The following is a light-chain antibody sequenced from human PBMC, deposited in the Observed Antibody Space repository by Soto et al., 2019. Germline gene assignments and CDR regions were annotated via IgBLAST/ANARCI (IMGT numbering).Light chain of an antibody. CDR1: QSVGTS. Sequence: EIVLTQSPTTLSLSPGERATLSCRASQSVGTSLAWYQHRPGQAPRLLIYDTSDRATGIPARFSGSGSGTDFTLNINSLEPEDVAVYYCQQRSNWPLTFGGGTKVEIK. J-gene: IGKJ4*01. CDR3: QQRSNWPLT. CDR2: DTS. V-gene: IGKV3-11*01.